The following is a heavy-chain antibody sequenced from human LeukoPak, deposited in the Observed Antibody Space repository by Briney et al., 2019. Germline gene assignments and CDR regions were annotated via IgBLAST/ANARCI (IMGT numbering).Heavy chain of an antibody. D-gene: IGHD6-19*01. J-gene: IGHJ4*02. CDR3: ARGGYSRGQGSPFDY. CDR1: GYTFTDYP. V-gene: IGHV7-4-1*02. CDR2: INTNTGNP. Sequence: VKVSCXASGYTFTDYPMIWVRQAPGQGLECMGWINTNTGNPTYAQGFTGRFLFSLDTSVGTTYLQIISLKTEDTAVYYCARGGYSRGQGSPFDYWGQGTLVTVSS.